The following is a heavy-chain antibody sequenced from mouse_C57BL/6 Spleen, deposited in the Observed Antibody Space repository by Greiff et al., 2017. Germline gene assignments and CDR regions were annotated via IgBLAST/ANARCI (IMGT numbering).Heavy chain of an antibody. CDR2: IYPRSGNA. CDR3: AREGELGGFAY. CDR1: GYTFTSYG. J-gene: IGHJ3*01. Sequence: QVQLQQSGAELARPGASVKLSCKASGYTFTSYGISWVKQRTGQGLEWIGEIYPRSGNAYYNEKFKGKATLTADKSSSTAYMELRSLTSEDSAVYFCAREGELGGFAYWGQGTLVTVSA. D-gene: IGHD4-1*01. V-gene: IGHV1-81*01.